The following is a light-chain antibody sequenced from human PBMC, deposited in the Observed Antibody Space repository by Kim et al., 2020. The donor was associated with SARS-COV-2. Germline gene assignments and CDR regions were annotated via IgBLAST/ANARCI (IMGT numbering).Light chain of an antibody. J-gene: IGKJ1*01. CDR1: QGIRSD. CDR3: LQHNTYPWT. Sequence: ASVGDRVTITCRASQGIRSDLGWYQQKAEKAPKRLVYAASILDRGVPSRFSGSASGTDFTLTISSLQPEDFATYYCLQHNTYPWTFGQGTKVDIK. CDR2: AAS. V-gene: IGKV1-17*01.